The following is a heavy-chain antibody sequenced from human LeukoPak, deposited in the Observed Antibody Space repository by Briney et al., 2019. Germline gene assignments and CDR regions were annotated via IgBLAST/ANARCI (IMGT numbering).Heavy chain of an antibody. Sequence: ASETLSLTCTVSSGSISRSTSYWGWIRQPPGKGLEWIGSIYYSGTTYYNPSLKSRLTISVDTSKNHFSLKLSSVTAADTAVYYCASRRMSLALAYWGQGTLVTVSS. V-gene: IGHV4-39*02. CDR3: ASRRMSLALAY. CDR2: IYYSGTT. D-gene: IGHD5-12*01. J-gene: IGHJ4*02. CDR1: SGSISRSTSY.